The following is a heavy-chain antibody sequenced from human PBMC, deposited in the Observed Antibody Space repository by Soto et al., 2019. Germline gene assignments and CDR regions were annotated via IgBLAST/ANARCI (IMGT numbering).Heavy chain of an antibody. CDR3: ARDRGDWNQPPGYYYYGMDV. Sequence: ASVKVSCKASGYTFTSYGISWVRQAPGQGLEWMGWISAYNGNTNYAQKLQGRVTMTTDTSTSTAYMELRSLRSDDTAVYYCARDRGDWNQPPGYYYYGMDVWGQGTTVTVSS. CDR2: ISAYNGNT. V-gene: IGHV1-18*04. J-gene: IGHJ6*02. CDR1: GYTFTSYG. D-gene: IGHD1-1*01.